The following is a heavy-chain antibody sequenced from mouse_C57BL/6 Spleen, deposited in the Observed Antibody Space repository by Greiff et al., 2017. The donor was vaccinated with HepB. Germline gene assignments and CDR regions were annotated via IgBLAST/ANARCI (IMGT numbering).Heavy chain of an antibody. D-gene: IGHD1-1*01. Sequence: EVQLQQSGPGMVKPSQSLSLTCTVTGYSITSGYDWHWIRHFPGNKLEWMGYISYSGSTNYNPSLKSRISITPDTSKNHFFLKLNSVTNEDTATYYCARGITTVVDGYFDVWGTGTTVTVSS. J-gene: IGHJ1*03. CDR1: GYSITSGYD. V-gene: IGHV3-1*01. CDR3: ARGITTVVDGYFDV. CDR2: ISYSGST.